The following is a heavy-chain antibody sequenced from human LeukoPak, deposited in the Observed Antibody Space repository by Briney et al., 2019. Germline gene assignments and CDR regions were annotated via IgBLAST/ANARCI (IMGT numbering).Heavy chain of an antibody. D-gene: IGHD3-9*01. Sequence: PGGSLRLSCAASGFTFSSYSMNWVRQAPGKGLEWVSSISSSSSYIYYADSVKGRFTISRDNAKNSLYLQMNSLRAEDTAVYYCARDLKPRYFEWFPQDYSGQGTLVTVSS. CDR2: ISSSSSYI. J-gene: IGHJ4*02. CDR3: ARDLKPRYFEWFPQDY. V-gene: IGHV3-21*01. CDR1: GFTFSSYS.